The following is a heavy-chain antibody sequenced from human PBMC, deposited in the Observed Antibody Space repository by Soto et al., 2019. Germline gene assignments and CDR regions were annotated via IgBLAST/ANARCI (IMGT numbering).Heavy chain of an antibody. CDR1: GGSISSYYW. D-gene: IGHD3-3*01. J-gene: IGHJ6*03. CDR3: ARIRFNYYYMDV. V-gene: IGHV2-70*11. Sequence: TLSLTCTVSGGSISSYYWSWIRQPPGKALEWLARIDWDDDKYYSTSLKTRLTISKDTSKDQVVLTMTNMDPVDTATYYCARIRFNYYYMDVWGKGTTVTVSS. CDR2: IDWDDDK.